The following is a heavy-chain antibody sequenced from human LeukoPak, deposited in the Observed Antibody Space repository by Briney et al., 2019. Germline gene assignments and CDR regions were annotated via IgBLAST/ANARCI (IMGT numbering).Heavy chain of an antibody. CDR1: GFTFSNYF. J-gene: IGHJ4*02. D-gene: IGHD6-19*01. CDR3: ARGKGSALDY. V-gene: IGHV3-21*01. Sequence: PGGSLRLSCAASGFTFSNYFINWVRQAPGKGLEWVSSISGTSNYIYYADSVKGRFTISRDNAKNSLYLQMNSLRAEDTAVYYCARGKGSALDYWGQGTLVTVSS. CDR2: ISGTSNYI.